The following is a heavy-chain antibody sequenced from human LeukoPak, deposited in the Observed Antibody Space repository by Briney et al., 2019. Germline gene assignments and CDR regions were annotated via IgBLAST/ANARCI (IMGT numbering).Heavy chain of an antibody. Sequence: PGRSLRLSCAASGSTFSSYGMHWVRQAPGKGLEYVSVIASNGDSTYYANSVKGRFTIARDNSKNMLYLQMGSLRAEDMAVYYCARTERAYGAYDYWGQGTLVIVSS. CDR2: IASNGDST. CDR3: ARTERAYGAYDY. J-gene: IGHJ4*02. V-gene: IGHV3-64*01. CDR1: GSTFSSYG. D-gene: IGHD4/OR15-4a*01.